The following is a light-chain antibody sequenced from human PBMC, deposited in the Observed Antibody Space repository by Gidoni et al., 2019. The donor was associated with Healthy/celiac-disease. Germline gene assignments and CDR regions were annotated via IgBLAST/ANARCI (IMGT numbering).Light chain of an antibody. CDR1: QSVSSY. CDR2: DAS. J-gene: IGKJ1*01. V-gene: IGKV3-11*01. CDR3: QQCSNWPPKWT. Sequence: EIVLTQSPATLSLSPGERATLSCRASQSVSSYLAWYQQKPGQAPRLLIYDASNRATGIPARFSGSGSGTDFTLTISSLEPEEFAVYYCQQCSNWPPKWTFGQGTKVEIK.